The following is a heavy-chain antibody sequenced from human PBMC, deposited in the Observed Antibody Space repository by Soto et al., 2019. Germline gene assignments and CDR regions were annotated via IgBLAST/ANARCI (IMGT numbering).Heavy chain of an antibody. CDR1: GYTLTELS. D-gene: IGHD6-19*01. CDR2: FDPEDGET. V-gene: IGHV1-24*01. J-gene: IGHJ4*02. Sequence: ASVKVSCKVSGYTLTELSMHWVRQAPGKGLEWMGGFDPEDGETIYAQKFQGRVTMTEDTSTDTAYMELSSLRSEDTAVYYCATDHQWLVPPSLYYWGQGTLVTVSS. CDR3: ATDHQWLVPPSLYY.